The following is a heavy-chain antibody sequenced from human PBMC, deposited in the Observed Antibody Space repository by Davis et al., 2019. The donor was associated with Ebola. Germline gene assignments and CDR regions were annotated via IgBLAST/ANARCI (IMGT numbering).Heavy chain of an antibody. CDR2: IYPGDSDT. D-gene: IGHD6-19*01. V-gene: IGHV5-51*01. CDR1: GYSFTSSW. CDR3: ARATAVGGKYFFDY. Sequence: GESLKISCKGSGYSFTSSWIGWVRQMPGKGLEWMGIIYPGDSDTRYIPSFQGQVTISADKSISTAYLQWSSLKASDTAIYYCARATAVGGKYFFDYWGQGTLVTVSS. J-gene: IGHJ4*02.